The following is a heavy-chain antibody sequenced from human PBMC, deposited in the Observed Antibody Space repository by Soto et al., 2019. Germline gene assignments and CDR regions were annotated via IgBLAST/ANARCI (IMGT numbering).Heavy chain of an antibody. Sequence: QVQLLESGPRLVKASETLSLTCSVSGGSMSGHYWTWIRQSPERGLQWLGFISDSGNTNSDASLKGRLTISVDTSKNQFSLRLTSVTAADTALYYCARGRAIYGEWDYFDYWGQGALVTVSS. CDR2: ISDSGNT. CDR1: GGSMSGHY. V-gene: IGHV4-59*11. CDR3: ARGRAIYGEWDYFDY. J-gene: IGHJ4*02. D-gene: IGHD1-26*01.